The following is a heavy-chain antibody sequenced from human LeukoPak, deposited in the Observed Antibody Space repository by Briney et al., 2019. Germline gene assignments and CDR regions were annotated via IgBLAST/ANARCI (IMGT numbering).Heavy chain of an antibody. V-gene: IGHV4-59*08. Sequence: PSETLSLTCTVSGGSISSYYWSWIRQPPGKGLEWIGYIYYSGSTNYNPSLKSRVAISVDTSKNQFSLKLSSVTAADTAVYFCARGPYSYDSSGAFDIWGQGTMVTVSS. CDR2: IYYSGST. D-gene: IGHD3-22*01. CDR3: ARGPYSYDSSGAFDI. J-gene: IGHJ3*02. CDR1: GGSISSYY.